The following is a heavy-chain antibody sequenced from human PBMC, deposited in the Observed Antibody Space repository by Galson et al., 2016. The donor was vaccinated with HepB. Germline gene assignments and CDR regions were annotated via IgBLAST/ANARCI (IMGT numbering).Heavy chain of an antibody. CDR1: GFTFSNYG. Sequence: SLRLSCAASGFTFSNYGMTWVRQAPGKGLEVVSSISRSGDSTDYADSVKGRITISRDNSKNTRSMQMNSLTADDSAIYYCVQGNTAPAVWGKGTTVTVSS. CDR3: VQGNTAPAV. D-gene: IGHD1/OR15-1a*01. CDR2: ISRSGDST. J-gene: IGHJ6*04. V-gene: IGHV3-23*01.